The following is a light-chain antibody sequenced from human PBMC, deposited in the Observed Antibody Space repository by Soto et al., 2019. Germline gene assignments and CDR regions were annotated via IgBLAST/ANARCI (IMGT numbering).Light chain of an antibody. CDR3: QQLNSYPLT. CDR2: AAS. CDR1: QGISSY. V-gene: IGKV1-9*01. Sequence: DIQLTQSPSLLSASVGDRVTITCRASQGISSYLAWYQQRPGKAPKLLIYAASTLQSGVPSRFSGSGSGTEFTLTISSLQPADFATYYCQQLNSYPLTFGGGTKVEIK. J-gene: IGKJ4*01.